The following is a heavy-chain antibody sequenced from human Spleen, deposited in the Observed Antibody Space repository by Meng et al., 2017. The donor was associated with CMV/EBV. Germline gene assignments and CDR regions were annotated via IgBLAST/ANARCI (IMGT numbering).Heavy chain of an antibody. CDR1: GGTFTRYA. D-gene: IGHD1-1*01. J-gene: IGHJ6*02. Sequence: SCKASGGTFTRYAISCVRQAPGQGLEWMGGIIFIFGTTDYAQRFQGRVTITTDESASTAYMEISSLRSEDTAVYYCATQTTMNGMDVWGQGTTVTVSS. V-gene: IGHV1-69*05. CDR2: IIFIFGTT. CDR3: ATQTTMNGMDV.